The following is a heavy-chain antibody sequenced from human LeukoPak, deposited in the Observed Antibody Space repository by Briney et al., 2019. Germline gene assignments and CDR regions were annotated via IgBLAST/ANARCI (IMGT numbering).Heavy chain of an antibody. V-gene: IGHV4-4*07. CDR1: GGSISGYY. CDR2: IYTSGST. Sequence: SETLSLTCTVSGGSISGYYWNWIRQPAGKGLEWIGRIYTSGSTHYNPSLKSRVTMSVDTSKNQFSLKLSSVTAADTAVYYCARLITGTTTAFDIWGQGTMVTVSS. D-gene: IGHD1-7*01. CDR3: ARLITGTTTAFDI. J-gene: IGHJ3*02.